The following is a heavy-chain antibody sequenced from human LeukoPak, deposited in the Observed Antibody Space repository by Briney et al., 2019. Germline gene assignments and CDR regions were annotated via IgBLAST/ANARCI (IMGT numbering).Heavy chain of an antibody. V-gene: IGHV4-4*07. CDR1: GGSISSCY. CDR3: ARHGKFDYDFWSGNNWFDP. D-gene: IGHD3-3*01. J-gene: IGHJ5*02. CDR2: IYTSGST. Sequence: SETLSLTCTVSGGSISSCYWSWIRQPAGKGLEWIGRIYTSGSTNYNPSLKSRVTMSVDTSKNQFSLKLSSVTAADTAVYYCARHGKFDYDFWSGNNWFDPWGQGTLVTVSS.